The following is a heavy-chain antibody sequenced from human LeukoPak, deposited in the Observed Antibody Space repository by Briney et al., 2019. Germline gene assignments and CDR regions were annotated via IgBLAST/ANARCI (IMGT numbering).Heavy chain of an antibody. D-gene: IGHD1-7*01. CDR3: ARGGNYPFDY. J-gene: IGHJ4*02. V-gene: IGHV3-74*01. CDR2: INSDGSST. Sequence: GSLRLSCAASGFTFSNYWMHWVRQAPGGGLVWVSRINSDGSSTSYADSVKGRFAISRDNAKNTLYLQMNSLRAEDTAVYYCARGGNYPFDYWGQGTLVTVSS. CDR1: GFTFSNYW.